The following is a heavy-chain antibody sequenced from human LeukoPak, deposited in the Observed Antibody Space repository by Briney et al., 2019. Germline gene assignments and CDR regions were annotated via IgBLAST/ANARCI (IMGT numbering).Heavy chain of an antibody. CDR1: GFTFSSYG. D-gene: IGHD3-22*01. CDR2: ISYDGSNQ. V-gene: IGHV3-30*18. CDR3: AKGSHYYDSGGYYIEY. J-gene: IGHJ4*02. Sequence: PGRSLRLSCAASGFTFSSYGMHWVRQAPGKGLEWVAVISYDGSNQYYAVSVKGRCTISRDNSKNTLYLQMNSLRPDDTAVYFCAKGSHYYDSGGYYIEYWGQGTLVAVSS.